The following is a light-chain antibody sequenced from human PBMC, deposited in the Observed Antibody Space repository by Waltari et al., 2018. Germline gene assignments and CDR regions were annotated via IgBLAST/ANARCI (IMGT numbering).Light chain of an antibody. CDR3: SSYTSSDTRV. CDR2: EVS. CDR1: NSHLGGYHY. Sequence: QSALTQPASVSGSPGQSLAIPCTGTNSHLGGYHYVTWYQQLPGKAPKLIIYEVSNRPSGVSDRFSASKSGNTASLTISGLQAEDEAHYYCSSYTSSDTRVFGAGTKLTVL. V-gene: IGLV2-14*01. J-gene: IGLJ3*02.